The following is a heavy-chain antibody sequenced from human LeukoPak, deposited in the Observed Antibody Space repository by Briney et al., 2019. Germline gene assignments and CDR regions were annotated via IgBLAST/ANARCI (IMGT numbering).Heavy chain of an antibody. J-gene: IGHJ4*02. Sequence: ASVTVSCKVSGYSLTDLSMHWVRQAPGNGLEWMGGFDPEHREAIYAQKFQGRVSMTEDTSTDTAYMELSSLRSEDTAVYCCAAGGIYSLLDYWGQGTLVTVSS. CDR2: FDPEHREA. V-gene: IGHV1-24*01. CDR3: AAGGIYSLLDY. CDR1: GYSLTDLS. D-gene: IGHD1-26*01.